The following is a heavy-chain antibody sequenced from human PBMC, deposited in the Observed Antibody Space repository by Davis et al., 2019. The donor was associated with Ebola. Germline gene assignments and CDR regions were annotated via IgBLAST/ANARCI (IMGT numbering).Heavy chain of an antibody. Sequence: ASVQVSCKASGYTFTSYGISWVRQAPGQGLEWMGWISAYNGNTNDAQKLQGRVTMTTDTSTSTAYMELRSLRSDDTALYHCARVNAKTGYSRFDTWGQGTLVTVSS. J-gene: IGHJ5*02. V-gene: IGHV1-18*01. CDR3: ARVNAKTGYSRFDT. CDR1: GYTFTSYG. CDR2: ISAYNGNT. D-gene: IGHD3-9*01.